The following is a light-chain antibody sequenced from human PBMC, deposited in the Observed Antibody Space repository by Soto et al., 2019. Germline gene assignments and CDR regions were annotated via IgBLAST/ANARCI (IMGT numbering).Light chain of an antibody. CDR2: AAS. V-gene: IGKV1-9*01. J-gene: IGKJ5*01. CDR1: QGIRSY. CDR3: QQLNTFPIT. Sequence: FLSASPGDRVTITCRASQGIRSYLAWYQQSPGRAPKLLIYAASTLQSGVPSRFSGSGSGTEFTLTISSLQPEDFATYYCQQLNTFPITFGQGTRLEIK.